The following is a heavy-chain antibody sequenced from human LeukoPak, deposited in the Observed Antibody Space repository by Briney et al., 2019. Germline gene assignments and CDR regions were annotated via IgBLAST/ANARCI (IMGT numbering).Heavy chain of an antibody. J-gene: IGHJ6*03. CDR1: GYTFTGYY. CDR3: AREIVVVPAAPSSHYYYYMDV. CDR2: INPNSGGT. D-gene: IGHD2-2*01. V-gene: IGHV1-2*02. Sequence: ASVKVSCKASGYTFTGYYMHWVRQAPGQGLEWMGWINPNSGGTNYAQKFQGRVTMTRDTSISTAYVELSRLRSDDTAVYYCAREIVVVPAAPSSHYYYYMDVWGKGTTVTVSS.